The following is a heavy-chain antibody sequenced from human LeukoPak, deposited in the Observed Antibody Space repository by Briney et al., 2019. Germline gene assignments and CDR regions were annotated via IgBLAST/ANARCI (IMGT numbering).Heavy chain of an antibody. Sequence: PGGSLRLSCAASGFTVSSNYMSWVRQARGKGLEWVSAISGSGGSTYYADSVKGRFTISRDNSKNTLYLQMNSLRAEDTAVYYCAKDPLVATIDDAFDIWGQGTMVTVSS. J-gene: IGHJ3*02. V-gene: IGHV3-23*01. CDR2: ISGSGGST. CDR3: AKDPLVATIDDAFDI. D-gene: IGHD5-12*01. CDR1: GFTVSSNY.